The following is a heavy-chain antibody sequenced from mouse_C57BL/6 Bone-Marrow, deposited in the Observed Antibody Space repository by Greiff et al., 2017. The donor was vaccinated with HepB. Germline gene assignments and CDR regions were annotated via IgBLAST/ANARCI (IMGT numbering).Heavy chain of an antibody. V-gene: IGHV1-15*01. D-gene: IGHD1-1*01. CDR1: GYTFTDYE. CDR3: TNHYYGSPWFAY. Sequence: VQLQQSGAELVRPGASVTLSCKASGYTFTDYEMHWVKQTPVHGLEWIGAIDPETGGTAYNQKFKGKAILTADKSSSTAYMELRSLTSEDSAVYYCTNHYYGSPWFAYWGQGTLVTVSA. J-gene: IGHJ3*01. CDR2: IDPETGGT.